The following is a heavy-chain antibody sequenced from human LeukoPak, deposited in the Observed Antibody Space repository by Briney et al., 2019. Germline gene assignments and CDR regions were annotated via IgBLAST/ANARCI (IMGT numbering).Heavy chain of an antibody. CDR3: ARAHYDILTGASYYYYGMDV. CDR1: GGTFSSYA. V-gene: IGHV1-69*13. Sequence: SVKVSCKAAGGTFSSYAISWVRQAPGQGLEWMGGIIPIFGTANYAQKFQGRVTITADESTSTAYMELSSLRSEDTAVYYCARAHYDILTGASYYYYGMDVWGKGTTVTVSS. J-gene: IGHJ6*04. CDR2: IIPIFGTA. D-gene: IGHD3-9*01.